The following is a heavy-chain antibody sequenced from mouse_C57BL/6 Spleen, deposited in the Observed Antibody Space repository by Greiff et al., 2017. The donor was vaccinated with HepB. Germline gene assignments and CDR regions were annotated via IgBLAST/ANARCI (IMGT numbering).Heavy chain of an antibody. CDR2: IDPSDSET. Sequence: VQLQQSGAELVRPGSPVKLSCKASGYTFTSYWMHWVKQRPIQGLEWIGNIDPSDSETHYNQKFKEKATLTVDKSSSTAYMQLSSLTSEDSAVYYCAGDSSGPYAMDYWGQGTSVTVSS. J-gene: IGHJ4*01. CDR3: AGDSSGPYAMDY. CDR1: GYTFTSYW. V-gene: IGHV1-52*01. D-gene: IGHD3-2*02.